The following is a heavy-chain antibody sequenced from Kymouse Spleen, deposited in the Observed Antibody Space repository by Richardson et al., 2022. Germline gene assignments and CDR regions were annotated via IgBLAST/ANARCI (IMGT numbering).Heavy chain of an antibody. J-gene: IGHJ5*02. V-gene: IGHV4-34*01. Sequence: QVQLQQWGAGLLKPSETLSLTCAVYGGSFSGYYWSWIRQPPGKGLEWIGEINHSGSTNYNPSLKSRVTISVDTSKNQFSLKLSSVTAADTAVYYCARAEVLWFGELFFNWFDPWGQGTLVTVSS. D-gene: IGHD3-10*01. CDR1: GGSFSGYY. CDR2: INHSGST. CDR3: ARAEVLWFGELFFNWFDP.